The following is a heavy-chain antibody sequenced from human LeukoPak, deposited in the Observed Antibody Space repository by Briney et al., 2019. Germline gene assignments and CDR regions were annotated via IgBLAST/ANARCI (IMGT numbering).Heavy chain of an antibody. Sequence: GGSLRLSCAASGFTFSRYAMSWVRQAPGKGLEWVSAISGSGGSTYYADSVKGRFTISRDNSKNTLYLQMNSLRAEDTAVYYCAKDLEPTAAGQIDYWGQGTLVTVSS. D-gene: IGHD6-13*01. V-gene: IGHV3-23*01. CDR3: AKDLEPTAAGQIDY. CDR1: GFTFSRYA. J-gene: IGHJ4*02. CDR2: ISGSGGST.